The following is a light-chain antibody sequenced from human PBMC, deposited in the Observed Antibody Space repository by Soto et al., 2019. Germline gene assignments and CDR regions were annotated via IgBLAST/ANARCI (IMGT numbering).Light chain of an antibody. J-gene: IGLJ2*01. Sequence: QSALTQPPSASGSPGQSVTISCTGTGSDIGAYNYVSWYQQYPGKAPKVMIYDVIKRPSGVPDRFSGSTSGNTASLTVSGLRADDEAVYYCSSFVGGDSFDVIFGGGTKLTVL. CDR3: SSFVGGDSFDVI. CDR1: GSDIGAYNY. CDR2: DVI. V-gene: IGLV2-8*01.